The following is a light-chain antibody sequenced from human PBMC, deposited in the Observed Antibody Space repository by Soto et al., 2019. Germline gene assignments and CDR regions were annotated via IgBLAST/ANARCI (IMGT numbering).Light chain of an antibody. J-gene: IGKJ1*01. V-gene: IGKV3-11*01. CDR2: GAS. CDR3: QQRDIWPWT. Sequence: EIVMTQSPATLSVSPGERATLSCRASQSVSSSLAWYQQKTGQAPRLLISGASKRATGIPARFSGSGSGTDFTLTSSSLEPEDFAVYYCQQRDIWPWTFGQGTKVDIK. CDR1: QSVSSS.